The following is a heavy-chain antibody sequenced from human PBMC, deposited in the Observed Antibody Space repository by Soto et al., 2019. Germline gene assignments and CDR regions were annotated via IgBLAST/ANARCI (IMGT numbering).Heavy chain of an antibody. D-gene: IGHD3-10*01. CDR2: INSDGIST. J-gene: IGHJ4*02. V-gene: IGHV3-74*01. Sequence: PGGSLRLSCVASGFIFSNCWMHWVRQAPGMGLVWVSHINSDGISTTYADSVKGRFTISRDNAKNTVYLQMNSLRAEDTAVYYCAKGPTVMVEWGQGTLVTVSS. CDR3: AKGPTVMVE. CDR1: GFIFSNCW.